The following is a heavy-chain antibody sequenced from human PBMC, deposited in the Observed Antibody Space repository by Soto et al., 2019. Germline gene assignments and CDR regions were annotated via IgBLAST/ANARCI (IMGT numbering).Heavy chain of an antibody. CDR3: AREGSVGWYYFDY. J-gene: IGHJ4*02. D-gene: IGHD6-19*01. Sequence: KSSETLSLTCTVSGASISSYYWSWIRQPPGKGLEWIGYVYYSGSPDYNASLKSRVTISLDTSKNQVSLKLSSVTAADTAVYYCAREGSVGWYYFDYWGQGALVTVSS. V-gene: IGHV4-59*01. CDR1: GASISSYY. CDR2: VYYSGSP.